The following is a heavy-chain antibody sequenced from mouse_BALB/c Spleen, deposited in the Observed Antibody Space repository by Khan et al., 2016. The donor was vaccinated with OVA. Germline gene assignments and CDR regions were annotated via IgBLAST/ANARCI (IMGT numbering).Heavy chain of an antibody. Sequence: QVQLQQSGAELARPGASVKLSCKASGYTFTDYYINWVKQRTGQGLEWIGEISPGSGDTYYNEKFKGKATLTADKSSTTAYMPLSSLPSEASAVYFCARRNYFGYTFAYWGQGTLVTVSA. V-gene: IGHV1-77*01. J-gene: IGHJ3*01. CDR2: ISPGSGDT. CDR3: ARRNYFGYTFAY. CDR1: GYTFTDYY. D-gene: IGHD1-2*01.